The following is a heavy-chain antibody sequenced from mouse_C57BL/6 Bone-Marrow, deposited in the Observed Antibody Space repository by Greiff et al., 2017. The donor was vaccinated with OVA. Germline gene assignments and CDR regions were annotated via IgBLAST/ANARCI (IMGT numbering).Heavy chain of an antibody. CDR3: ARLGSSYAMDY. V-gene: IGHV1-52*01. CDR2: IDPSDSET. Sequence: QVQLQQPGAELVRPGSPVKLSCKASGYTFTSYWMHWVKQRPIQGLEWIGNIDPSDSETHYNQKFKDKATLTVDKSSSTAYMQLSSLTSEDSAVYYCARLGSSYAMDYWGQGTSVTVSS. CDR1: GYTFTSYW. J-gene: IGHJ4*01.